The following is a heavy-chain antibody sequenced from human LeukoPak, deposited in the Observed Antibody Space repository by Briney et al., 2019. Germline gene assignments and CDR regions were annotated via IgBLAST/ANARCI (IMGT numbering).Heavy chain of an antibody. D-gene: IGHD3-22*01. J-gene: IGHJ4*02. Sequence: ASVKVSCKASGGTFSSYGISWVRQAPGQGLEWMGWISAYNGNTNYAQKLQGRVTMTTDTSTSTAYMELRSLRSDDTAVYYCARDQAYYDNSGFFDYWGQGTLVAVSS. V-gene: IGHV1-18*01. CDR3: ARDQAYYDNSGFFDY. CDR2: ISAYNGNT. CDR1: GGTFSSYG.